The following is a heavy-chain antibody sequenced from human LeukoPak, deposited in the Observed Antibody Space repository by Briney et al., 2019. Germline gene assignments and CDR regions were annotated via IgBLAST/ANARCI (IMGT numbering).Heavy chain of an antibody. CDR1: GGTFNIYA. CDR3: VGYYYSPGQFDY. J-gene: IGHJ4*02. CDR2: ISPIFGTT. D-gene: IGHD3-22*01. Sequence: LGASVKVSCKASGGTFNIYAINWVRQAPGQGLEWMGGISPIFGTTNYAQKFQGRVTITADKSTNTGYVELSSLTSEDTAVYYCVGYYYSPGQFDYWGQGTLVTVSS. V-gene: IGHV1-69*06.